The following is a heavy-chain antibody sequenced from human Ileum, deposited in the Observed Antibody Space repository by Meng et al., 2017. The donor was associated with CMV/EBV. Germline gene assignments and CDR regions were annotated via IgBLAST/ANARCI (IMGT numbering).Heavy chain of an antibody. CDR1: GFTFSTSW. V-gene: IGHV3-74*01. CDR3: ARDPVRTSSP. D-gene: IGHD6-6*01. J-gene: IGHJ5*02. CDR2: IDPDGSAT. Sequence: LSCAASGFTFSTSWMHWVCQAPGKGLVWVSHIDPDGSATNYADSVKGRFTISRDNAKNTLYLQMSSLGVEDTAFYFCARDPVRTSSPWGQGTLVTVSS.